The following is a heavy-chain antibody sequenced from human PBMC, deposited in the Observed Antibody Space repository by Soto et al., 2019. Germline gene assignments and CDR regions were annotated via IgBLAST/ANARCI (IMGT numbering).Heavy chain of an antibody. V-gene: IGHV3-13*01. Sequence: EVQLVESGGGLVQPGGSLRLSCAASGFTFSSYDMHWVRQATGKGLEWVSAIGTAGDTYYPGSVKGRFTISRENAKNSLYLQMNSVRAGDTAVYYCARSGKYGSGKSDYYYMDVWGKGTTVTVSS. CDR1: GFTFSSYD. CDR3: ARSGKYGSGKSDYYYMDV. CDR2: IGTAGDT. J-gene: IGHJ6*03. D-gene: IGHD3-10*01.